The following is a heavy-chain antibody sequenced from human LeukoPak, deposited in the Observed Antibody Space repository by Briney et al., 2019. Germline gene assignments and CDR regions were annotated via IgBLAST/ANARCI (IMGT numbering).Heavy chain of an antibody. D-gene: IGHD6-13*01. CDR3: ARDWPQYSSSTEVGWFAP. CDR2: ISSSGSTI. CDR1: GFTFSSYE. Sequence: GGSLRLSCAASGFTFSSYEMNWVRQAPGKGLEWVSYISSSGSTIYYADSVKGRFTISIDNAKNSLYLQMNSLRAEDTAVYYCARDWPQYSSSTEVGWFAPWGQGTLVTVSS. V-gene: IGHV3-48*03. J-gene: IGHJ5*02.